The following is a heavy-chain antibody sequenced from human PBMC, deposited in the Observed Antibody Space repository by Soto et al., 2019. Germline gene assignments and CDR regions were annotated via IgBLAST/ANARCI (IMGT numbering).Heavy chain of an antibody. CDR3: ARVYCSTTSCYLDY. CDR1: GFTFSSHW. J-gene: IGHJ4*02. V-gene: IGHV3-7*01. D-gene: IGHD2-2*01. Sequence: PGGSLRLSCAASGFTFSSHWMSWVRQAPGKGLEWVANINQDGSAKYCLDSVRGRFTISRDNAKNSLYLQMNSLRPEDTAVYYCARVYCSTTSCYLDYWGQGTLVTVSS. CDR2: INQDGSAK.